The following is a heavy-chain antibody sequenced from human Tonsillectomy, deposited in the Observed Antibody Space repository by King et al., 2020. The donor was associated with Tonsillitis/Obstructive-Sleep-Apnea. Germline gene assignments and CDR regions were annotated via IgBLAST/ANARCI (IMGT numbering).Heavy chain of an antibody. D-gene: IGHD4-11*01. CDR1: GFTFSNAW. Sequence: VQLVESGGGLVKPGGSLRLSCAASGFTFSNAWMNWVRQAPGKGLEWVGRIKSKTDGGTTDYAAPVKGRFTISRDDSKNTLFLQMNSLKTEDTAVYFCATHYSNYGLDYWGQGTLVTVSS. V-gene: IGHV3-15*07. CDR2: IKSKTDGGTT. CDR3: ATHYSNYGLDY. J-gene: IGHJ4*02.